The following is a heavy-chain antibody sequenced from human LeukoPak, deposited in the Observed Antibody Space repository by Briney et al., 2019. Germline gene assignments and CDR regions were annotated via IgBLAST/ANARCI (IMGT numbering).Heavy chain of an antibody. CDR1: GGSISSYY. CDR3: ARSSRRYSCGYRVDY. CDR2: IYYSGST. D-gene: IGHD5-18*01. Sequence: ASETLSLTCTVSGGSISSYYWSWIRQPPGKGLEWIGYIYYSGSTNYNPSLKSRVTISVDTSKNQFSLKLSSVTAADTAVYYCARSSRRYSCGYRVDYWGQGTLVTVSS. V-gene: IGHV4-59*08. J-gene: IGHJ4*02.